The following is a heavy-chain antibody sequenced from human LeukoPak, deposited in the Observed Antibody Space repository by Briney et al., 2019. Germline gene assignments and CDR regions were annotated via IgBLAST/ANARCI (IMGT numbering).Heavy chain of an antibody. CDR3: ARSPAGTYYFDS. D-gene: IGHD3-10*01. J-gene: IGHJ4*02. Sequence: ASVKVSCKASGGAFNNQIFSWVRQAPGQGLEWMGRIIPLIDQARSAQQFQGSLTITADKSTNTAYMELSGLRSEDTAMYCCARSPAGTYYFDSWGPGTPVIVSS. CDR2: IIPLIDQA. V-gene: IGHV1-69*02. CDR1: GGAFNNQI.